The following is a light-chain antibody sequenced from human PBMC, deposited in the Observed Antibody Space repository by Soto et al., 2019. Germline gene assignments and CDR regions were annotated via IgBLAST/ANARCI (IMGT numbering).Light chain of an antibody. CDR3: QQYHNRPIT. CDR2: DAS. Sequence: EIVMTQSPATLSVSPGERATLSCRASQGVSSNLAWHQQKPGQAPRILMYDASTRATGIPARFSGSGSGTEFTLTISSLQSEDFAVYYCQQYHNRPITFGQGTRLEIK. CDR1: QGVSSN. J-gene: IGKJ5*01. V-gene: IGKV3-15*01.